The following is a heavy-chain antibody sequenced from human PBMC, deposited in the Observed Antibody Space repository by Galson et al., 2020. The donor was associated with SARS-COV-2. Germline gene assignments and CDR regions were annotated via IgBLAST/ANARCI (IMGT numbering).Heavy chain of an antibody. CDR3: AKDLVIWNTLFGVVIQMGGMDV. J-gene: IGHJ6*02. CDR2: ISSSGGTT. Sequence: GGSLRLSCAASGFIFSDYAMFWVRQAPGKGLEWVSGISSSGGTTYYADSVKGRFTVSRDKSNNTLYLQMNSLRAEDTAVYYCAKDLVIWNTLFGVVIQMGGMDVWGQGTTVTVSS. D-gene: IGHD3-3*01. V-gene: IGHV3-23*01. CDR1: GFIFSDYA.